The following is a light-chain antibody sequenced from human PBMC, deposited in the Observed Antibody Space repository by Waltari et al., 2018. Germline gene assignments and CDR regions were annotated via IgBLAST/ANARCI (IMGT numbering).Light chain of an antibody. J-gene: IGKJ1*01. CDR3: QHYGTSGSFGT. Sequence: EIVLTQSPGTLSLSPGERATLSCRASQSISSTYLAWNQQKRGQAPRLLIYAASSRATGIPDRFSGSGSGTDFTLTISRLEPEDFAVYFCQHYGTSGSFGTFGQGTTVEL. CDR2: AAS. V-gene: IGKV3-20*01. CDR1: QSISSTY.